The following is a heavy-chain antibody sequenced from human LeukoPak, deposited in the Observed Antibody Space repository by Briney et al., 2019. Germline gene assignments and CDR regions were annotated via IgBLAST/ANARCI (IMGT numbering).Heavy chain of an antibody. J-gene: IGHJ4*02. D-gene: IGHD6-13*01. V-gene: IGHV3-48*03. Sequence: GGSLRLSCAASGFTFSSYEMNWVRQAPGKGLEWVSYISSSGSTIYYADSVKGRFTLSRDNAKNSLYLQMDSLRTEDTALYYCAKDTSGIAAAGYFDYWGQGTLVTVSS. CDR3: AKDTSGIAAAGYFDY. CDR2: ISSSGSTI. CDR1: GFTFSSYE.